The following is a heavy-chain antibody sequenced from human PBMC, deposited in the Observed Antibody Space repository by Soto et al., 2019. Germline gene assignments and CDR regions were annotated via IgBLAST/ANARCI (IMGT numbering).Heavy chain of an antibody. CDR2: IIPILGIA. J-gene: IGHJ4*02. CDR3: ARGLSSLDY. Sequence: SVKVSCKASGGTFSSYTISWVRQAPGQGLEWMGRIIPILGIANYAQKFQGRVTITGDTSTSTVYMELSSLRSEDTAVYYCARGLSSLDYWGQGTLVTVSS. V-gene: IGHV1-69*02. CDR1: GGTFSSYT.